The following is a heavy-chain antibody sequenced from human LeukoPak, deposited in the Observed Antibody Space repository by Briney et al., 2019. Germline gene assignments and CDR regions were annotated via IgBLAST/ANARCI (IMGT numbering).Heavy chain of an antibody. Sequence: GGSLRLSCAASGFTFSSYAMSWVRQAPGKGLEWVSAISGSGGSTYYADSVKGRFTISRDNSKNTLYLQMNSLRAEDTAVYYCAKDSAMVRDQHWYYFDYWGQGTLVTVSS. J-gene: IGHJ4*02. CDR1: GFTFSSYA. CDR2: ISGSGGST. D-gene: IGHD3-10*01. CDR3: AKDSAMVRDQHWYYFDY. V-gene: IGHV3-23*01.